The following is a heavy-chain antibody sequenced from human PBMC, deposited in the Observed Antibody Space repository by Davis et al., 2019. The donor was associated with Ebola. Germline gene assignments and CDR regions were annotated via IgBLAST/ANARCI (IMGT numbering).Heavy chain of an antibody. J-gene: IGHJ4*02. CDR3: ARGRYCSGGSCYSNPTDY. V-gene: IGHV5-10-1*01. CDR1: GYSFTSYW. Sequence: GESLKISCKGSGYSFTSYWISWVRQMPGKGLERMGRIDPSDSYTNYSPSFQGHVTISADKSISTAYLQWSSLKASDTAIYYCARGRYCSGGSCYSNPTDYWGQGTLLTVSS. D-gene: IGHD2-15*01. CDR2: IDPSDSYT.